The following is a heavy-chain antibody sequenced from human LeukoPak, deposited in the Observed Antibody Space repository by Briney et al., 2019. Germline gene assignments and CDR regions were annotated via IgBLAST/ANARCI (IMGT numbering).Heavy chain of an antibody. CDR1: GFTSSDYY. CDR2: ISYDGSNK. J-gene: IGHJ4*02. CDR3: AREGGGSGDYFNYFDY. V-gene: IGHV3-30*01. D-gene: IGHD1-26*01. Sequence: PGGSLRLSCAASGFTSSDYYMDWVRQAPGKGLEWMAVISYDGSNKYYADSVKGRFTISRDDSRNTLSLQMNSLRPEDTAVYYCAREGGGSGDYFNYFDYWGRGTLVTVSS.